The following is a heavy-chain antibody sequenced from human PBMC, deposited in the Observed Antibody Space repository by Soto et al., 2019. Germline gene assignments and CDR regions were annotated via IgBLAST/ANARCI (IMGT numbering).Heavy chain of an antibody. J-gene: IGHJ6*02. Sequence: PGQSLKISCKASGYSFTSYRSSWVRKMPGKGLEWMGRIDPGDSYTNYSPSYQGYVTISAGKSISTAYLQWSSLKASDTAMYYCARHRRAHYDSSGPFYYYGMDVWGQGTTVTVSS. D-gene: IGHD3-22*01. CDR1: GYSFTSYR. V-gene: IGHV5-10-1*01. CDR3: ARHRRAHYDSSGPFYYYGMDV. CDR2: IDPGDSYT.